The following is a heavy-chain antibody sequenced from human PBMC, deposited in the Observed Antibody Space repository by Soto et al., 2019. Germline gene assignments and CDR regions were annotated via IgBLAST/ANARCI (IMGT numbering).Heavy chain of an antibody. CDR2: IYWDDDR. CDR1: GFSLSTSRGG. D-gene: IGHD3-16*01. J-gene: IGHJ3*02. CDR3: AHIMITWGGVSALDAFDM. Sequence: SGPTLVKPTQTLTLTCSFSGFSLSTSRGGVAWIRQPPGKALEWLAIIYWDDDRRYSPSLKTRLAITKDTSKNQVVLTMTNLDPGDTATYYCAHIMITWGGVSALDAFDMWGQGTMVTVSS. V-gene: IGHV2-5*02.